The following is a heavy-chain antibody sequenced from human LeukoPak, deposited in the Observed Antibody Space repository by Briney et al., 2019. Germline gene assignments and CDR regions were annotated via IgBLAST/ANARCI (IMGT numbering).Heavy chain of an antibody. Sequence: GGSLRLSCEASGFTFSHFAMHWVRQAPGKGLEWVAVISYDGKKNYYADSVKGRFTLSRDDSQNTVYLQMNSLRDDDTALYYCVRGSKIRGVIPEGEFDYWGQGTLVTV. J-gene: IGHJ4*02. CDR2: ISYDGKKN. CDR3: VRGSKIRGVIPEGEFDY. D-gene: IGHD3-10*01. CDR1: GFTFSHFA. V-gene: IGHV3-30*04.